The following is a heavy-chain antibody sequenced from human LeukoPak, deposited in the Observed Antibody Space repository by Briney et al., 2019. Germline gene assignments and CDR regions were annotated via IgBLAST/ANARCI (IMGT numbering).Heavy chain of an antibody. CDR2: ITSSGSYL. Sequence: GGSLRVSCAASGFIFSTYSMNWVRQAPGKGLEWVSSITSSGSYLYYADSVKGRFTISRDNAKNSLYLQMRSLIPEDTAVYYCARDPDSSDSWGQGTLVTVSS. V-gene: IGHV3-21*01. D-gene: IGHD3-22*01. CDR3: ARDPDSSDS. J-gene: IGHJ4*02. CDR1: GFIFSTYS.